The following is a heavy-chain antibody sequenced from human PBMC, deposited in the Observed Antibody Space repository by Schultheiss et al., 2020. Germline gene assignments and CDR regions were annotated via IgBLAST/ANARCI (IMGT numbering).Heavy chain of an antibody. CDR2: ISAYKGNT. Sequence: ASVKVSCKASGGTFSSYAISWVRQAPGQGLEWMGWISAYKGNTNYAQMLQGRVTMTRSTSISTAYMELSSLTSEDTAVYYCAREAERWYFDYWGQGTLVTGYS. V-gene: IGHV1-18*01. CDR3: AREAERWYFDY. J-gene: IGHJ4*02. CDR1: GGTFSSYA. D-gene: IGHD5-24*01.